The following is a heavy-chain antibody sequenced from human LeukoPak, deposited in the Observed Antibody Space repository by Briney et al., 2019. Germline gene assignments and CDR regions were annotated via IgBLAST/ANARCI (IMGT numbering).Heavy chain of an antibody. CDR3: AKDLYGSEDS. Sequence: GGSLRLSCAASGFTLSSYAMSWVRQAPGKGLEWVSTFSASGDTTYHADSVKGRFAVSRDNPKNTLYLQMNSLRAEDTAVYYCAKDLYGSEDSWGQGTLVTVSS. V-gene: IGHV3-23*01. CDR2: FSASGDTT. CDR1: GFTLSSYA. J-gene: IGHJ4*02. D-gene: IGHD3-10*01.